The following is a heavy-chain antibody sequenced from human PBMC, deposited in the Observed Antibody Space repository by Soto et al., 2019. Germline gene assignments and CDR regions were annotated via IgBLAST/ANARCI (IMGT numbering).Heavy chain of an antibody. J-gene: IGHJ5*02. Sequence: SVKVSCKXSGGTFSSYAISWVRQAPGQGLEWMGGIIPIFGTANYAQKFQGRVTITADESTSTAYMELSSLRSEDTAVYYCARDRGIAAAGGFDPWGQGTLVTVSS. CDR3: ARDRGIAAAGGFDP. V-gene: IGHV1-69*13. CDR2: IIPIFGTA. CDR1: GGTFSSYA. D-gene: IGHD6-13*01.